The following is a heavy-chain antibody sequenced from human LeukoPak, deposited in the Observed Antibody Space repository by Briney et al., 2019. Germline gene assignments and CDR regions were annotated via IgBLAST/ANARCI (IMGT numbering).Heavy chain of an antibody. CDR1: GYSFTSYW. D-gene: IGHD1-1*01. CDR3: ARSVQLEPRTNWFDP. Sequence: GESLKISCKGSGYSFTSYWIGWVRQMPGKGLEWMGIIYPGDSDTRYSPSFQGQVTISADKSISTAYLQWSSLKASDTAMYYCARSVQLEPRTNWFDPWGQGTLVTASS. V-gene: IGHV5-51*01. J-gene: IGHJ5*02. CDR2: IYPGDSDT.